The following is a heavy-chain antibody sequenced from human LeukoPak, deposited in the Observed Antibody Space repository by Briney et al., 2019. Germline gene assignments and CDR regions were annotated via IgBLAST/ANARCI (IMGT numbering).Heavy chain of an antibody. Sequence: GGSLRLSFAASGFSFSTSAMNWVRQAPGKGLEWVSGISGSGVSTYYADSVKGRFTISRDDSKDSLHLHMNSLRADDTALYYCTRDPAHYLRNGFYESWGQGTLVTVSS. V-gene: IGHV3-23*01. D-gene: IGHD5/OR15-5a*01. CDR3: TRDPAHYLRNGFYES. CDR2: ISGSGVST. J-gene: IGHJ1*01. CDR1: GFSFSTSA.